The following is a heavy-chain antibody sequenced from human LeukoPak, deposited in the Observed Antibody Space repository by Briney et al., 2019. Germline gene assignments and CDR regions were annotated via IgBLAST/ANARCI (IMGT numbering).Heavy chain of an antibody. J-gene: IGHJ4*02. V-gene: IGHV1-2*02. CDR3: TRKVGATNFDY. CDR1: GYTFTGYY. D-gene: IGHD1-26*01. Sequence: ASVKVSCKASGYTFTGYYMHWVRQAPGQGLEWMGWINPNSGGTNYAQKFQGRVTMTRDTSISTAYMELSGLRSDDTAVYYCTRKVGATNFDYWGQGTLVTVSS. CDR2: INPNSGGT.